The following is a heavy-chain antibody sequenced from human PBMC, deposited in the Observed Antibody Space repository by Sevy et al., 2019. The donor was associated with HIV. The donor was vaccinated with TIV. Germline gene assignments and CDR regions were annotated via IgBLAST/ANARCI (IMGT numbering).Heavy chain of an antibody. CDR1: GSTFSSYW. V-gene: IGHV3-7*01. CDR3: AREPIMITFGGVIVYFDY. D-gene: IGHD3-16*02. J-gene: IGHJ4*02. CDR2: IKQDGSEK. Sequence: GGSLRLSCAASGSTFSSYWMSWVRQAPGKGLEWVANIKQDGSEKYYVDSVKGRFTISRDNAKNSLYLQMNSLRAEDTAVYYCAREPIMITFGGVIVYFDYWGQGTLVTVSS.